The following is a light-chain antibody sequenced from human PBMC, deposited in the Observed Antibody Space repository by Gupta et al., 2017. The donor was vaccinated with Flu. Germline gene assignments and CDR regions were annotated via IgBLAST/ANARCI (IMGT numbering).Light chain of an antibody. Sequence: QSVLTQPPSASVTPVPRVTISCSGGTSNLGSNIVSWCQQLPGPAPRLVIYSNNERHSGVPARFSGSKCGTSASLASSGLQAEDEADFYCAAWDYSMNGGVFGGGTKLTVL. CDR2: SNN. J-gene: IGLJ3*02. V-gene: IGLV1-44*01. CDR1: TSNLGSNI. CDR3: AAWDYSMNGGV.